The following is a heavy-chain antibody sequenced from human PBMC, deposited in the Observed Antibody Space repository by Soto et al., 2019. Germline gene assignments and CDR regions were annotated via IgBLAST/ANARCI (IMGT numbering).Heavy chain of an antibody. Sequence: EVQLLESGGGLVQPGGSLRLSCAASGFTFSSYAMSWVRQAPGKGLEWVSAISGSGGSTYYADSVKGRFTISRDNSKNTLYLQMNSLRAEDTAVYYCAKGAGFWSGYYNPYYFDYWGQGTLVTVSS. CDR2: ISGSGGST. CDR3: AKGAGFWSGYYNPYYFDY. D-gene: IGHD3-3*01. CDR1: GFTFSSYA. V-gene: IGHV3-23*01. J-gene: IGHJ4*02.